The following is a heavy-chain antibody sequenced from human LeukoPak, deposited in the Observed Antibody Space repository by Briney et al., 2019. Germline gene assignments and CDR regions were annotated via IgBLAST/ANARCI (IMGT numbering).Heavy chain of an antibody. V-gene: IGHV3-21*01. CDR3: ARDLEVAATPDYYYGTDV. D-gene: IGHD2-15*01. Sequence: GGSLRLSCAASGFTFSTYSMNWVRQAPGKGLEWASSISSNSRYIYYADSVKGRFTISRDNAKNSLYLQMNSLRAEDTAVYYCARDLEVAATPDYYYGTDVWGQGTTVTVSS. CDR1: GFTFSTYS. J-gene: IGHJ6*02. CDR2: ISSNSRYI.